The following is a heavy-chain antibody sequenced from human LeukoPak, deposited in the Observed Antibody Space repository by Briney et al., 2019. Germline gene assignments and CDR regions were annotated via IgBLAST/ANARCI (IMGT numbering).Heavy chain of an antibody. D-gene: IGHD3-22*01. CDR1: GFTFSTYS. J-gene: IGHJ4*02. Sequence: KSGGSLRLSCAASGFTFSTYSMNWVRQAPGKGLEWVSSISSSSYIYYADSVKGRFTISRDNAKNSLYLQMNSLRAEDTAVYYCARGDSGAYYLYNFDYWGQGTLVTVSS. CDR2: ISSSSYI. CDR3: ARGDSGAYYLYNFDY. V-gene: IGHV3-21*01.